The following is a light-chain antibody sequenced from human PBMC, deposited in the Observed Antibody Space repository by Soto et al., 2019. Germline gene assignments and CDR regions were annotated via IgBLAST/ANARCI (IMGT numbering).Light chain of an antibody. CDR2: EGS. V-gene: IGLV2-23*01. CDR1: SSDVGSYNL. J-gene: IGLJ2*01. Sequence: QSVLTQPASVSGSPGQSITISCTGTSSDVGSYNLVSLYQQHPGKAPKLMIYEGSKRPSGVSNRFSGSKSGNTASLTISGLQAEDEADYYCCSYAGSSTLVFGGCTKLTVL. CDR3: CSYAGSSTLV.